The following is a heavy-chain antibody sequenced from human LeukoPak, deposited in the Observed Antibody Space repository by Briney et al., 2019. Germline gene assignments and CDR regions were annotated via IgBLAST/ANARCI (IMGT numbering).Heavy chain of an antibody. CDR2: ISYDGSNK. J-gene: IGHJ4*02. V-gene: IGHV3-30-3*01. Sequence: GGSLRLSCAASGFTFSSYAMHWVRQAPGKGLEWVAVISYDGSNKYYADSVKGRFTISRDNSKNTLYLQMDSLRAEDTAVYYCARDEVSRYYFDYWGQGTLVTVSS. D-gene: IGHD5/OR15-5a*01. CDR1: GFTFSSYA. CDR3: ARDEVSRYYFDY.